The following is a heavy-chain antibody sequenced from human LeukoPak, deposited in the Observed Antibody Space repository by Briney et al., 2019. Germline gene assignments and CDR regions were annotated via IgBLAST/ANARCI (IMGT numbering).Heavy chain of an antibody. D-gene: IGHD6-19*01. Sequence: GESLQISCQGSGYSFTSYWIGWVRQMPGKGLEWMGIIYPGDSDTRYSPSFQGQVTISADKSISTAYLQWSSLKASDTAMYYCARRGLIAVAGTGWFDPWGQGTLVTVSS. CDR1: GYSFTSYW. V-gene: IGHV5-51*01. J-gene: IGHJ5*02. CDR2: IYPGDSDT. CDR3: ARRGLIAVAGTGWFDP.